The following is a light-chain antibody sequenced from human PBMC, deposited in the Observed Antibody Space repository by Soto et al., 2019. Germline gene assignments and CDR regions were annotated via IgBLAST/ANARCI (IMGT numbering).Light chain of an antibody. V-gene: IGKV3-20*01. CDR2: GAS. CDR1: QSVTNNY. Sequence: EIVLTQSPVTLSLSPGERATLSCRASQSVTNNYLAWYQQKPGQPPRLLIYGASSRATGIPDRFSGSGSGTDFTLTISRLEPEDFAIYYCLQYDISSYTFGQGTKLQI. CDR3: LQYDISSYT. J-gene: IGKJ2*01.